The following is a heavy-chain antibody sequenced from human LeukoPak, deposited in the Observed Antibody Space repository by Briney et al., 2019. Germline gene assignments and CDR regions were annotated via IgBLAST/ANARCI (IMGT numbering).Heavy chain of an antibody. D-gene: IGHD6-19*01. V-gene: IGHV3-23*01. Sequence: GGSLKLSCAASGFNFSSYAMSWVRQAPGKGLEWVSSISGSGDNTYYAESVKGRFTISRDNSKNTLFLQMNSLRAEDTAVFYCAKRSGCTTGWFFDFWGQGTLVTVSS. CDR1: GFNFSSYA. CDR3: AKRSGCTTGWFFDF. CDR2: ISGSGDNT. J-gene: IGHJ4*02.